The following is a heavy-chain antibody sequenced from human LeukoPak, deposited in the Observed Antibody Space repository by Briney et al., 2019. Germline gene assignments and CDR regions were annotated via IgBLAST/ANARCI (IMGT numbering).Heavy chain of an antibody. CDR3: ARGQSVLLWFGELSPFDY. Sequence: PGGSLRLSCAASGFTFSSYGMHWVRQAPGKGLEWVAVIWYDGSNKYYADSVKGRFTISRDNSKNTLYLQMNSLRAEDTAVYYCARGQSVLLWFGELSPFDYWGQGTLVTVSS. D-gene: IGHD3-10*01. CDR2: IWYDGSNK. V-gene: IGHV3-33*01. J-gene: IGHJ4*02. CDR1: GFTFSSYG.